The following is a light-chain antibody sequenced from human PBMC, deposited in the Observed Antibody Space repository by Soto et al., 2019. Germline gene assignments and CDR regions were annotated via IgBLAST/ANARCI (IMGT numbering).Light chain of an antibody. V-gene: IGKV1-27*01. CDR1: PGIINY. J-gene: IGKJ5*01. CDR3: QKYNSAPRT. Sequence: DIQMTQSPSSLSASVGDRVTITCRASPGIINYLAWYQQKPGKVPKLLIYAASTLRSGVPSRFSGSGSGTEFTLTISSLQPEDVATYYCQKYNSAPRTFGQGTRLEIK. CDR2: AAS.